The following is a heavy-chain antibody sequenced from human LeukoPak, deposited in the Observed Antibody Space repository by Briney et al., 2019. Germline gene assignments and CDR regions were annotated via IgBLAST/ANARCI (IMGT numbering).Heavy chain of an antibody. CDR3: ARELRTFDS. CDR2: IKHNGNEK. V-gene: IGHV3-7*01. J-gene: IGHJ4*02. CDR1: GFTFSSYW. D-gene: IGHD3-16*01. Sequence: GGFLRLSCAASGFTFSSYWMTWVRQAPGKGLEWVANIKHNGNEKNYVDSVEGRFTISRDNAKNSLSLQMNSLRAEDTAVYYCARELRTFDSWGQGTLVTVSS.